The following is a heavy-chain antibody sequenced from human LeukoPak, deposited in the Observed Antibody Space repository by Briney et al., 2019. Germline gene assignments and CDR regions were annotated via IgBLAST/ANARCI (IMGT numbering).Heavy chain of an antibody. CDR3: AKVPSGWYGAYFDY. V-gene: IGHV3-23*01. CDR2: ISGSGGST. CDR1: GFTFSSYA. D-gene: IGHD6-19*01. J-gene: IGHJ4*02. Sequence: GGSLRLSCAASGFTFSSYAMSWVRQAPGKGLEWASAISGSGGSTYYADSVKGRFTISRDNSKNTLYLQMNSLRAEDTAVYYCAKVPSGWYGAYFDYWGQGTLVTVSS.